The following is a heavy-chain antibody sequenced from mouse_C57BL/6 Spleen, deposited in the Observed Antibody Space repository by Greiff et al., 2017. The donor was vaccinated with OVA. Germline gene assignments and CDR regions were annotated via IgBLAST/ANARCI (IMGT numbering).Heavy chain of an antibody. CDR1: GYTFTSSW. CDR3: ARVTTVGEGYYFDY. D-gene: IGHD1-1*01. V-gene: IGHV1-52*01. J-gene: IGHJ2*01. Sequence: QLQLKQPGAELVRPGSSVKLSCKASGYTFTSSWMHWVKRRPIQGLEWIGNIDPSDSETHYNQKFKDKATLTVDKSSSTAYMQLSSLTSEDSAVYYCARVTTVGEGYYFDYWGQGTTLTVSS. CDR2: IDPSDSET.